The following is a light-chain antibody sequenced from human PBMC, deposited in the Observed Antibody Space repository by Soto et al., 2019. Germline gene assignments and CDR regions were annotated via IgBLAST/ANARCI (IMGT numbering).Light chain of an antibody. J-gene: IGLJ2*01. V-gene: IGLV1-51*01. Sequence: QSVLTQPPSVSAAPGQKVTISCSGSSSNIGNNYVFWYQQLPGTAPTLLIYDNDKRPSGIPDGFSGSKSGASATLGITGLQTGDEDDYYCATWDRSLSVGVFGGGTKLTVL. CDR3: ATWDRSLSVGV. CDR2: DND. CDR1: SSNIGNNY.